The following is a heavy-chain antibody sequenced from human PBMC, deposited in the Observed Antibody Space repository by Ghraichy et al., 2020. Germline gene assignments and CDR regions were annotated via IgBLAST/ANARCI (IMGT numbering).Heavy chain of an antibody. CDR1: GFAFSGYP. CDR2: INSGSDSI. Sequence: GGSLRLSCTVSGFAFSGYPMHWVRQAPGKGLEWISYINSGSDSIDYADSVKGRFTISRDNAKKSLYLHLNSLRAEDTAVYYCARPYADYGFDYWGQGTLFTVSS. V-gene: IGHV3-48*01. D-gene: IGHD4-17*01. CDR3: ARPYADYGFDY. J-gene: IGHJ4*02.